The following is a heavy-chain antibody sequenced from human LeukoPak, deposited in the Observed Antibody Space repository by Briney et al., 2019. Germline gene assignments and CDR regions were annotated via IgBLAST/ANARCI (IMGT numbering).Heavy chain of an antibody. Sequence: GGSLRLSCAASGFTFSSYWMHWVRQAPGKGLVWVSRINSDGSSTSYADFVKGRFTISRDNAKNTLYLQMNSLRAEDTAVYYCARASRYCSSTSCYPKYWGQGTLVTVSS. D-gene: IGHD2-2*01. CDR1: GFTFSSYW. CDR2: INSDGSST. J-gene: IGHJ4*02. CDR3: ARASRYCSSTSCYPKY. V-gene: IGHV3-74*01.